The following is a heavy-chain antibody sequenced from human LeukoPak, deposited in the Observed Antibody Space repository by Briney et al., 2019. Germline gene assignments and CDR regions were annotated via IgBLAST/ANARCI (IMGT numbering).Heavy chain of an antibody. CDR3: ARHFRSYYGSGSYYPTYFDY. V-gene: IGHV4-4*02. D-gene: IGHD3-10*01. CDR2: IYHSGST. J-gene: IGHJ4*02. CDR1: GGSISSSNW. Sequence: SETLSLTCAVSGGSISSSNWWSWVRQPPGKGLEWIGEIYHSGSTNYNPSLKSRVTISVDKSKNQFSLKLSSVTAADTAVYYCARHFRSYYGSGSYYPTYFDYWGQGTLVTASS.